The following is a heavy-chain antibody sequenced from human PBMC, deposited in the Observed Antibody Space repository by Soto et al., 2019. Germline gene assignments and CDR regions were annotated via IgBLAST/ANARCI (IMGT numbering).Heavy chain of an antibody. J-gene: IGHJ4*02. D-gene: IGHD1-26*01. Sequence: PGGSLRLSCAASGFTFTSAAVSWLRQAPGKGLEWVSTLSGSCATTYYADSVKGRFTISRDNSKNTLYLQMNSLRAEDTALYYCAKTRESGIYFYFDSWGQGALVTVAS. V-gene: IGHV3-23*01. CDR3: AKTRESGIYFYFDS. CDR1: GFTFTSAA. CDR2: LSGSCATT.